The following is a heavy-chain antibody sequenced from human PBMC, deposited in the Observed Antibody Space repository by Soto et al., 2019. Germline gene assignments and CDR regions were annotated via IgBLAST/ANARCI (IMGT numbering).Heavy chain of an antibody. CDR3: AREGTIPKTGAFDI. V-gene: IGHV1-69*01. CDR2: IIPIFGTA. Sequence: QVQLVQSGAEVKKPGSSVKVSCKASGGTFSSYAISWVRQAPGQGLEWMGGIIPIFGTANYAQKFQGRVTVNAEETNRHSLQEANRLRFEDTAVYYCAREGTIPKTGAFDIWGQGTMVTVSS. J-gene: IGHJ3*02. CDR1: GGTFSSYA. D-gene: IGHD2-2*02.